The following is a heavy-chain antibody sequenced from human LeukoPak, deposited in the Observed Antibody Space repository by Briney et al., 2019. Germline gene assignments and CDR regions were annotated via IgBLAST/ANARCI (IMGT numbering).Heavy chain of an antibody. V-gene: IGHV3-23*01. CDR3: AKVRDYDFWSGYQYYYYYYMDV. Sequence: PGGSLRLSCAVSGITLSNYAMSWVRQAPGKGLEWVAGISGSGGGTHYADCVKGRFTISRDNSKNTLYLQMNSLRAEDTAVYYCAKVRDYDFWSGYQYYYYYYMDVWGKGTTVTVSS. CDR2: ISGSGGGT. D-gene: IGHD3-3*01. J-gene: IGHJ6*03. CDR1: GITLSNYA.